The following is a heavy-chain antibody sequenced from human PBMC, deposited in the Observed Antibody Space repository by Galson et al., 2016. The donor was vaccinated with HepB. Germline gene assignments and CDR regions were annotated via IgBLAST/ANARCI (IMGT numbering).Heavy chain of an antibody. J-gene: IGHJ4*02. CDR1: GFSFSSYV. V-gene: IGHV3-23*01. D-gene: IGHD6-13*01. CDR3: ARDRGGGTSWYLGYS. Sequence: SLRLSCAASGFSFSSYVMSWVRQAPGKGLEWVSGITRGGITYYADSVKGRFTISRDNSKNILFLHMTSLSPDDTAKYYCARDRGGGTSWYLGYSWGQGTLVIVSS. CDR2: ITRGGIT.